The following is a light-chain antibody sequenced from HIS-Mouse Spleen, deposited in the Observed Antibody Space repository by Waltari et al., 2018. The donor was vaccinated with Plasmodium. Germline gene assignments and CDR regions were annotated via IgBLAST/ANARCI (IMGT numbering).Light chain of an antibody. CDR1: QSVSSN. J-gene: IGKJ3*01. V-gene: IGKV3-15*01. CDR2: GAS. Sequence: EIVMTQSPATLSVSPGERATLSCRASQSVSSNLAWYQQKPGQAPRLLIYGASTRATGIPARFSGSGSWTEFTLPISSLQSEDFAVYYCQQYNNWSFTFGPGTKVDIK. CDR3: QQYNNWSFT.